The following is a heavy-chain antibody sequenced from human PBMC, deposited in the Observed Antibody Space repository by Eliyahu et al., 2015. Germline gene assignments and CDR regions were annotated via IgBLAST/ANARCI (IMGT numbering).Heavy chain of an antibody. CDR3: VKDLGTMVHSGFDP. J-gene: IGHJ5*02. Sequence: EVQLVESGGGLVQPGGSLXLXWSAXGFXFSSYAMHWVRQAPGKGLEYVXAISSNGGSTYYADSVKGRFTISRDNSKNTLYLQMSSLRAEDTAVYYCVKDLGTMVHSGFDPWGQGTLVTVSS. V-gene: IGHV3-64D*08. D-gene: IGHD3-10*01. CDR1: GFXFSSYA. CDR2: ISSNGGST.